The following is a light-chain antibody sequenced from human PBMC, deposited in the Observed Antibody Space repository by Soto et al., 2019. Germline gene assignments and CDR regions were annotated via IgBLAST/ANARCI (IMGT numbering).Light chain of an antibody. J-gene: IGKJ5*01. Sequence: THSPTSLSPSLFYIGTITFRASQSISSYLNWYQQKPGKAPKLLIYAASSLQSGVPSRFSGSGSGTDFTLTISRLQPEDFATYCCQQDYCPPKSFGEGTRLAIK. V-gene: IGKV1-39*01. CDR1: QSISSY. CDR3: QQDYCPPKS. CDR2: AAS.